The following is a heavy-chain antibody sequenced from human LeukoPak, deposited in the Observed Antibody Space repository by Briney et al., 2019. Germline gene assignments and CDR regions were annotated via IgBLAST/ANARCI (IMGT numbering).Heavy chain of an antibody. V-gene: IGHV3-33*01. CDR1: GFTFSSYG. Sequence: GGSLRLSCVGSGFTFSSYGMHWVRQAPGKGLEWVAVIWYDGNYQYYADSVKGRFTISRDNSKSTLYLEMNSLRVEDTAVYYCARDVVRGLNWFDPWGQGVLVTVSS. CDR3: ARDVVRGLNWFDP. CDR2: IWYDGNYQ. D-gene: IGHD3-10*01. J-gene: IGHJ5*02.